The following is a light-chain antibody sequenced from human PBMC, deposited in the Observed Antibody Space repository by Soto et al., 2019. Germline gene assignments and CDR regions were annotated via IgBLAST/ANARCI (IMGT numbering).Light chain of an antibody. CDR2: GAS. Sequence: EVVLTQSPATLSVSPGERATLSCRASQSVSSYLAWYQQKPGQAPRLLFFGASNRATGIPDRFSGSGSGTDFTLTISRLEPEDFAVYYCHQYGSSPWTLGQGTKVDIK. J-gene: IGKJ1*01. CDR1: QSVSSY. CDR3: HQYGSSPWT. V-gene: IGKV3-20*01.